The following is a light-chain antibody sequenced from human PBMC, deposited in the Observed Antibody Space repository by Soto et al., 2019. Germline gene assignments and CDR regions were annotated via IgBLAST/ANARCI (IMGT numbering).Light chain of an antibody. J-gene: IGKJ4*01. CDR2: DAS. CDR1: QSVSSY. Sequence: EIVLTQSPATLSXXPXXXXTLSCRASQSVSSYLAWYQQKPGQAPRLLIYDASNRATGIPARFSGSGSGTDFTLTISSLEPEDFAVYYCQQRWAFGGGTKVDIK. CDR3: QQRWA. V-gene: IGKV3-11*01.